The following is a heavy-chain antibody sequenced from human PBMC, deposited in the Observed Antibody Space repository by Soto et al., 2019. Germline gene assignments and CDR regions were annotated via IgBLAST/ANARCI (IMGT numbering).Heavy chain of an antibody. CDR2: IYYSGST. D-gene: IGHD2-21*02. CDR1: GGSISSGGYY. Sequence: PSETLSLTCTVSGGSISSGGYYWSWIRQHPGKGLEWIGYIYYSGSTYYNPSLKSRVTISVDTSKNQFSLKLSSVTAADTAVYYCAREMTAPNNASGGMDVWGQGTPVTVSS. V-gene: IGHV4-31*03. CDR3: AREMTAPNNASGGMDV. J-gene: IGHJ6*02.